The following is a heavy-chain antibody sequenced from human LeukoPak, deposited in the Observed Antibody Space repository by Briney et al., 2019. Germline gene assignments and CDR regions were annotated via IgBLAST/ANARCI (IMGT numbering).Heavy chain of an antibody. V-gene: IGHV3-23*01. D-gene: IGHD1-26*01. J-gene: IGHJ6*02. CDR2: VSDSGGST. CDR3: AFHTGGNYPFYYGMDV. Sequence: GGSLRLSCAASGFTFSAYVMSWVRQAPGKGLEWVSGVSDSGGSTYHADSVKGRFTISRDNSKNTVYLQMNSLRAENSAVYYCAFHTGGNYPFYYGMDVWGQGTTVTVSS. CDR1: GFTFSAYV.